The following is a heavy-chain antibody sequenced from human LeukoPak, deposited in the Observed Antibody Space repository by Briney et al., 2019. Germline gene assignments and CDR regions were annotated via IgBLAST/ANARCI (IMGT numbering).Heavy chain of an antibody. CDR1: GFTFDDYG. V-gene: IGHV3-20*04. Sequence: GGSLRLSCAASGFTFDDYGMSWVRQAPGKGLEWVSGINWNGGSTGYADSVKGRFTISRDSAKNSLYLQMNSLRAEDTALYYCARDYTSPDAFDIWGQGTMVTVSS. D-gene: IGHD2-2*02. CDR2: INWNGGST. J-gene: IGHJ3*02. CDR3: ARDYTSPDAFDI.